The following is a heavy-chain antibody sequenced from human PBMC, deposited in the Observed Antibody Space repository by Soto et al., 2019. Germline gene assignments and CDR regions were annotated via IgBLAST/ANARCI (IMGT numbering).Heavy chain of an antibody. CDR1: GYTFTSYH. J-gene: IGHJ6*02. D-gene: IGHD1-7*01. CDR2: INPSGCSP. CDR3: ARRVHKGKLLSGMDV. V-gene: IGHV1-46*01. Sequence: QVQLVQSGAEVKKPGGSVKVSCRASGYTFTSYHIHWVRQDPGQGREWMGIINPSGCSPSYTQKFQGRVTMIKVTSTITVDMLLSGLRTDDTDVNYCARRVHKGKLLSGMDVWSQRTTVTVSS.